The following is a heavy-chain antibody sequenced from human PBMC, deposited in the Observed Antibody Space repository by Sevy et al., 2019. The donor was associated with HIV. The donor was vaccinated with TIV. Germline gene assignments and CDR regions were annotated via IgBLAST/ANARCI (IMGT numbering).Heavy chain of an antibody. J-gene: IGHJ4*02. CDR3: ARGHSSSWYHY. V-gene: IGHV4-59*01. Sequence: SETLSLTCTVSGGSISSYYWSWIRQPPGKGLEWIGYIYYSGSTNYNPSLKSRVTISVDTSKNQFSLTLSSVTAADTAVYYCARGHSSSWYHYWGQGTLVTVSS. D-gene: IGHD6-13*01. CDR1: GGSISSYY. CDR2: IYYSGST.